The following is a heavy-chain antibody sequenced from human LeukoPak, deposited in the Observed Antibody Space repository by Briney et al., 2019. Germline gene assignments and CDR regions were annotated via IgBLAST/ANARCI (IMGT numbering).Heavy chain of an antibody. CDR1: GGSIRSYY. D-gene: IGHD2-15*01. V-gene: IGHV4-59*08. J-gene: IGHJ4*02. CDR3: ARTYCSGGSCHFDY. Sequence: SETLSLTCTVSGGSIRSYYWSWIRQPPGKGLEWMGYIFYSGSTDSNPSLKSRVTISVDTSKNQFSLKLSSVTAADTAVYYCARTYCSGGSCHFDYWGQGTLSPSPQ. CDR2: IFYSGST.